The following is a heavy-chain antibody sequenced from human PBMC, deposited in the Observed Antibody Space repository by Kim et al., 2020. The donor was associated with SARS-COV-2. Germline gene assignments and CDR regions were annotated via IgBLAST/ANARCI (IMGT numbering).Heavy chain of an antibody. CDR3: ARGGEDGYSSTPDY. CDR2: IYYSGST. CDR1: GGSISSYY. Sequence: SETLSLTCTVSGGSISSYYWSWIRQPPGKGLEWIGYIYYSGSTNYNPSLKSRVTISVDTSKNQFSLKLSSVTAADTAVYYCARGGEDGYSSTPDYWGQGTLVTVSS. D-gene: IGHD4-4*01. V-gene: IGHV4-59*13. J-gene: IGHJ4*02.